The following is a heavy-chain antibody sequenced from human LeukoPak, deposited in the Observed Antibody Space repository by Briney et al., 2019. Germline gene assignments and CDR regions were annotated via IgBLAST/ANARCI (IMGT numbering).Heavy chain of an antibody. Sequence: GGSLRLSCAASGFTFTNYWITCVRQPPGKRPEWGANINQDGSETNYVDSVRGRFAIARDNTKNSLYLQLSSLRGQDTAVYYCASRAGKPGNTPWCFDYWGQGALVTVSS. CDR2: INQDGSET. J-gene: IGHJ4*02. V-gene: IGHV3-7*01. CDR1: GFTFTNYW. D-gene: IGHD1-7*01. CDR3: ASRAGKPGNTPWCFDY.